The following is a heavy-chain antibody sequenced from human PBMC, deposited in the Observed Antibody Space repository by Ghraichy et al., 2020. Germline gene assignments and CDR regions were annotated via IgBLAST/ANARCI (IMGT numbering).Heavy chain of an antibody. J-gene: IGHJ4*02. D-gene: IGHD2-21*01. CDR2: IYYSGST. V-gene: IGHV4-61*08. Sequence: SETLSLTCTVSGGSVSSDGYCWSWIRQPPGKGLEWLGYIYYSGSTKYNPSLRSRVTISLDTSKNQFSLRLTSVTAADTAVYYCAIDRLRRVVASFDYWGQGNLVTVSS. CDR3: AIDRLRRVVASFDY. CDR1: GGSVSSDGYC.